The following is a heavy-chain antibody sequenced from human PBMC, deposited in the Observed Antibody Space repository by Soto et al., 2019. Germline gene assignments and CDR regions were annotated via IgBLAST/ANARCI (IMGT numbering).Heavy chain of an antibody. CDR3: ARVGPWVPYYYDSSPYTFENWFDP. CDR1: RYSISSGYY. Sequence: GTLSLTCAVSRYSISSGYYCGWLRHLPGKGLERFGSIYHGGSAYYNPSLNSPVTLSTDITNNHVSLILNSVTAADTAVYNCARVGPWVPYYYDSSPYTFENWFDPWGQGTLVTVSS. CDR2: IYHGGSA. J-gene: IGHJ5*02. D-gene: IGHD3-22*01. V-gene: IGHV4-38-2*01.